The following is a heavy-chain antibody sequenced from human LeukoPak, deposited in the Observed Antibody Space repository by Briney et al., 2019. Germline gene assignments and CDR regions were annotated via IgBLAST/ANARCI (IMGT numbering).Heavy chain of an antibody. J-gene: IGHJ4*02. Sequence: PGGSLRLSCAASGFPFTNYAMSWVRQAPGKGLEWVSSIAASGISTYYADSVKGRFTISRDNPKSTLYLQMNSLRAEDTAVYYCAKSTGAAGAPSKFEYWGQGTLVTVSS. D-gene: IGHD6-13*01. CDR2: IAASGIST. CDR1: GFPFTNYA. V-gene: IGHV3-23*01. CDR3: AKSTGAAGAPSKFEY.